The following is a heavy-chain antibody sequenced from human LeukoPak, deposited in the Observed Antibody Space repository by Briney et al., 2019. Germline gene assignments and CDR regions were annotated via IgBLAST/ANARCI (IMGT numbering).Heavy chain of an antibody. D-gene: IGHD5-18*01. CDR1: GFTFSSYE. J-gene: IGHJ4*02. CDR2: ISSSGSTI. V-gene: IGHV3-48*03. Sequence: GGSLRLSCAASGFTFSSYEMNWVRQAPGKGLEWVSYISSSGSTIFYADSVKGRFTFSRDNARDSLYLQMNGLRAEDTAVYYCARGPRYSYGYDYWGQGTLVTVSS. CDR3: ARGPRYSYGYDY.